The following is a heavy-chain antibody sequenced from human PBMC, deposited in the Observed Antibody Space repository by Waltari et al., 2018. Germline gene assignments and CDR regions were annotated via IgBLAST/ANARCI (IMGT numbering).Heavy chain of an antibody. J-gene: IGHJ3*02. Sequence: QVQLVQSGAEVKKPGSSVKVSCKASGGTFSSYAIRWVRQAPGEGLEWRERIFPSVGTAKYAQKFQGRVTSTTDESTGTAYMELSSLRAEDTAVYYCARVPYGGVPGAFDIWGQGTMVTVSS. D-gene: IGHD1-1*01. CDR1: GGTFSSYA. CDR3: ARVPYGGVPGAFDI. V-gene: IGHV1-69*05. CDR2: IFPSVGTA.